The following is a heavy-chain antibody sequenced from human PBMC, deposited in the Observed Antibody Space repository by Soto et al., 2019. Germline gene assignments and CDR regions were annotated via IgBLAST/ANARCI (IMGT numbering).Heavy chain of an antibody. D-gene: IGHD3-22*01. CDR2: IIPIFGTA. V-gene: IGHV1-69*13. CDR3: ARVQLSDFYDSSGQKGKGNYYYGMDV. J-gene: IGHJ6*02. Sequence: GASVKVSCKASGGTFSSYAISWVRQAPGQGLEWMGGIIPIFGTANYAQKFQGRVTITADESTSTAYMELSSLRSEDTAVYYCARVQLSDFYDSSGQKGKGNYYYGMDVWGQGTTVTVSS. CDR1: GGTFSSYA.